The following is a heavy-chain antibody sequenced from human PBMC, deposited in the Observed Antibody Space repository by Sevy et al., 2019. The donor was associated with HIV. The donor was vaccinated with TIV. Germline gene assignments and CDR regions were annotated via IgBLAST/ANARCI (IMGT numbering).Heavy chain of an antibody. J-gene: IGHJ4*02. CDR3: ARGGGYCGGDCYSIDY. CDR2: IWYDGTIK. D-gene: IGHD2-21*02. CDR1: GFTFSSYV. Sequence: GESLKISCAASGFTFSSYVMHWVRQAPGKGLEWLALIWYDGTIKNYADSVKGRFTISRDNSKDTLFLQMNSLTPEDTAVYYCARGGGYCGGDCYSIDYWGQGALVTVSS. V-gene: IGHV3-33*08.